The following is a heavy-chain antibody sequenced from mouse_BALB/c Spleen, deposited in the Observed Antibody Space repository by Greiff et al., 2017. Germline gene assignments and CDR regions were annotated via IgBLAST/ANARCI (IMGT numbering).Heavy chain of an antibody. D-gene: IGHD2-14*01. CDR1: GFTFSSYG. CDR2: INSNGGST. CDR3: ARVGYRSWFAY. J-gene: IGHJ3*01. Sequence: EVMLVESGGGLVQPGGSLKLSCAASGFTFSSYGMSWVRQTPDKRLELVATINSNGGSTYYPDSVKGRFTISRDNAKNTLYLQMSSLKSEDTAMYYCARVGYRSWFAYWGQGTLVTVSA. V-gene: IGHV5-6-3*01.